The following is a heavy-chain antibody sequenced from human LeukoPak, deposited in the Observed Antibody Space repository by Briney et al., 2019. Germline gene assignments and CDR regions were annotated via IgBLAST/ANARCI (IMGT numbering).Heavy chain of an antibody. CDR1: GFTFSAYT. V-gene: IGHV3-21*01. D-gene: IGHD6-13*01. CDR3: ARQAGPYYMDV. J-gene: IGHJ6*03. Sequence: PGGSLRLSCAASGFTFSAYTMNWVRQAPGKGLEWVSSIGRSGNYIYHADSVKGRFTISRDNAKNSLYLQMSSLRAEDTAVYYCARQAGPYYMDVWGKGTTVTGSS. CDR2: IGRSGNYI.